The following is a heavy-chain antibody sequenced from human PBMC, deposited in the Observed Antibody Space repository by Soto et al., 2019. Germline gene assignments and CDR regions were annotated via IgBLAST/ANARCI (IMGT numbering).Heavy chain of an antibody. V-gene: IGHV3-23*01. CDR2: ISNSGGRT. Sequence: EVQLLESGGGLVQPGGSLRLSCAASGFTFSNYGMSWVRQAPGKGLEWVSLISNSGGRTYYADSVKGRFTISRDNSKNPLYLQMNSLRAEDTAVYYCAKEGKGMDVWGQGTTVTVSS. D-gene: IGHD3-10*01. CDR1: GFTFSNYG. CDR3: AKEGKGMDV. J-gene: IGHJ6*02.